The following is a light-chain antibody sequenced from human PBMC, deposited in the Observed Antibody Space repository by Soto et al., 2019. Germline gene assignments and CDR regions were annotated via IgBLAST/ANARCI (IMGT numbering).Light chain of an antibody. Sequence: EIVMTQSPATLSVSPGERATLSCRASQSAGSNLAWYQQKFGQTPRLLIYGASTRATGIPARFSGSGSGTEFTLTISSLQSEDFAVYYCQQYNNWPLTFGGGTKVDI. CDR2: GAS. V-gene: IGKV3-15*01. J-gene: IGKJ4*01. CDR3: QQYNNWPLT. CDR1: QSAGSN.